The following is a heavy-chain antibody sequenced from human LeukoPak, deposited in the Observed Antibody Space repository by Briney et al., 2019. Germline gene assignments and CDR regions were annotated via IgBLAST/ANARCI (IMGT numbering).Heavy chain of an antibody. CDR2: ISSSGSTI. D-gene: IGHD3-9*01. CDR1: GFTFSSCE. J-gene: IGHJ4*02. V-gene: IGHV3-48*03. CDR3: ARVSGQDILTGSYDY. Sequence: GGSLRLSCAASGFTFSSCEMNWVRQAPGKGLEWVSYISSSGSTIYYADSVKGRFTISRDNAKNSLYLQMNSLRAEDTAVYYCARVSGQDILTGSYDYWGQGTLVTVSS.